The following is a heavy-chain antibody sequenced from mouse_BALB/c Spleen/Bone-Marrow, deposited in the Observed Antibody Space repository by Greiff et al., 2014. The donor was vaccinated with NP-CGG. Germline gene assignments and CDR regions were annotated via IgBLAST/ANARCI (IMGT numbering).Heavy chain of an antibody. CDR1: GYTFTDYA. Sequence: VKLLESGAELVRPGVSVKISCKGSGYTFTDYAMHWVKQGHAKSLEWIGVISTYYGDASYNQKFKGKATMTVDKSSSTAYMELARLTSEDSAIYYCAIRYGYDGEAVAWFAYWGQGTLVTVSA. V-gene: IGHV1S137*01. CDR3: AIRYGYDGEAVAWFAY. CDR2: ISTYYGDA. D-gene: IGHD2-2*01. J-gene: IGHJ3*01.